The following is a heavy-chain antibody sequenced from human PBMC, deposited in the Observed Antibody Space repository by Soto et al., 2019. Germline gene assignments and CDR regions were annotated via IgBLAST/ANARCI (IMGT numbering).Heavy chain of an antibody. Sequence: VQLLESGGGLVQPGGSLRLSCAASGFSFHTYAMGWVRQAPGKGLEWVSSLSGSGGSTNYADSVKGRFTISRDNSKDTLYLQMNNLRAEDTAISYCAKDLRDWGFFDYWGLGPLVTVSS. CDR3: AKDLRDWGFFDY. CDR1: GFSFHTYA. D-gene: IGHD3-16*01. CDR2: LSGSGGST. J-gene: IGHJ4*02. V-gene: IGHV3-23*01.